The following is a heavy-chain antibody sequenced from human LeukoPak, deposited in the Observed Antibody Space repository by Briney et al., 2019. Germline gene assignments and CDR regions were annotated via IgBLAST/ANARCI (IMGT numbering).Heavy chain of an antibody. CDR3: ARVRGGWYEDY. CDR2: ITTNSDP. V-gene: IGHV3-69-1*01. Sequence: PGGSLRLSCAASGFIVSSNYMSWVRQAPGKGLEWVSSITTNSDPFYADSVKGRFTISRDNAKNSLYLQMNDLRAEDTALYYCARVRGGWYEDYWGQGTLVTVSA. D-gene: IGHD6-19*01. CDR1: GFIVSSNY. J-gene: IGHJ4*02.